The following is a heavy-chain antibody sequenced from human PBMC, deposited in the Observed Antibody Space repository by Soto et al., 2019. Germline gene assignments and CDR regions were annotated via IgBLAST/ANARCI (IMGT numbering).Heavy chain of an antibody. CDR3: ARVKAYTVGAFDI. D-gene: IGHD3-16*01. Sequence: ASVKVSCKASGYTFTSYDINWVRQATGQGLEWMGWMNPNSGNTGYAQKFRGRVTMTRNTSISTAYMELSSLRSEDTAVYYCARVKAYTVGAFDIWGQGTMVTVS. CDR1: GYTFTSYD. J-gene: IGHJ3*02. CDR2: MNPNSGNT. V-gene: IGHV1-8*01.